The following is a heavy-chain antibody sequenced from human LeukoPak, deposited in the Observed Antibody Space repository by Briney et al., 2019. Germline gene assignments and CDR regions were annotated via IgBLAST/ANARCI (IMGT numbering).Heavy chain of an antibody. J-gene: IGHJ4*02. CDR1: GLTFSSYS. CDR2: ISSSSSYI. Sequence: KPGGSLRLSCAASGLTFSSYSMNWVRQAPGKGLEWVSSISSSSSYIYYADSVKGRFTISRDNAKDSLYLQMNSLRAEDTAVYYCARGNYDFWTGYYGGYYLDCWGQGTLVTVSS. CDR3: ARGNYDFWTGYYGGYYLDC. D-gene: IGHD3-3*01. V-gene: IGHV3-21*01.